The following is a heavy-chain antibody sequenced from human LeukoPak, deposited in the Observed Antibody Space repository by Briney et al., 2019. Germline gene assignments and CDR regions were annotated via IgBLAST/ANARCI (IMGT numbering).Heavy chain of an antibody. CDR2: IYYSGST. Sequence: SETLSLTCTVSGGSISSSSYYWGWIRQPPGKGLEWIGSIYYSGSTYYNPSLKSRVTISADTSKNQFSLKLSSVTAADTAVYYCARVVIVVVPAAIYFDYWGQGTLVTVSS. CDR1: GGSISSSSYY. V-gene: IGHV4-39*07. J-gene: IGHJ4*02. CDR3: ARVVIVVVPAAIYFDY. D-gene: IGHD2-2*02.